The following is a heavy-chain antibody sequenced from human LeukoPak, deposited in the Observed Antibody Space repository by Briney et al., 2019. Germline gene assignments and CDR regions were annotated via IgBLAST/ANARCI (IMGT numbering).Heavy chain of an antibody. J-gene: IGHJ4*02. V-gene: IGHV1-8*03. CDR2: MNPNSGNT. CDR3: ARTKPDNSEIYN. CDR1: GYTFTTYD. Sequence: ASVKVSRKSCGYTFTTYDIHCVRQAAGQGLEWMGWMNPNSGNTGYAQKFQGRLTITRNASISTAYMELSSLRSDDTAVYYCARTKPDNSEIYNWGQGTLVTVSS. D-gene: IGHD3-22*01.